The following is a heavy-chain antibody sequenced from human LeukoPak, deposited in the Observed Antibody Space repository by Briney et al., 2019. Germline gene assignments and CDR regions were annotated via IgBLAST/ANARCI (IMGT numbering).Heavy chain of an antibody. CDR3: ARDWGITIFGVVIESHDAFDI. J-gene: IGHJ3*02. V-gene: IGHV4-34*01. CDR2: INHSGST. D-gene: IGHD3-3*01. Sequence: KPSETLSLTCAVYGGSFSGYYWSWIRQPPGKGLEWIGEINHSGSTNYNPSLKSRVTISVDTSKNQFSLKLSSVTAADTAVYYCARDWGITIFGVVIESHDAFDIWGQGTMVTVSS. CDR1: GGSFSGYY.